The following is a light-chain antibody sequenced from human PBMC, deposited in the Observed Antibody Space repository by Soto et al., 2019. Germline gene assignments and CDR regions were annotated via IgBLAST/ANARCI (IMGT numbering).Light chain of an antibody. CDR2: GAS. J-gene: IGKJ1*01. V-gene: IGKV3-20*01. CDR3: QQYNNWPRT. Sequence: EIVLTQSPGTLSLSPGERATLSCTATQSVSSGFLAWYQQKPGQAPRLLMSGASSRATGIPDRFSGSGSGTDFTLTISRLEPEDFAVYYCQQYNNWPRTFGQGTKVDIK. CDR1: QSVSSGF.